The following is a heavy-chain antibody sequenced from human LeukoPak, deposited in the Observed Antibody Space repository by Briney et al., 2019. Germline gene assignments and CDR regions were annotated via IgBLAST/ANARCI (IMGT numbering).Heavy chain of an antibody. D-gene: IGHD6-6*01. V-gene: IGHV4-38-2*02. J-gene: IGHJ6*03. CDR3: ARWSGSVTARNYCYYMDV. CDR1: GYSINSGYY. CDR2: IYHSGTT. Sequence: SETLSLTCTVSGYSINSGYYWGWIRQPPGKGLEWIGSIYHSGTTYYNPSLKSRVTISVDTSKNQFSLKLSSVTAADTAVYYCARWSGSVTARNYCYYMDVWGEGTTVTVSS.